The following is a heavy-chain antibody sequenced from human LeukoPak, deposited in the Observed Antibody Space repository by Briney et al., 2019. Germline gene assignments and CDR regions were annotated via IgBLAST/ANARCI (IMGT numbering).Heavy chain of an antibody. Sequence: GGSLRLSCAAFGFTVSSTYMTWVLQAPEKGLEWVSVIYSSGATSYADSVKGRFTISRDNSENTLHLQMNSLRAEDTAVYYCAKDTSLVMGYSYGYSSPDYWGQGTLVTVSS. J-gene: IGHJ4*02. D-gene: IGHD5-18*01. CDR2: IYSSGAT. CDR3: AKDTSLVMGYSYGYSSPDY. V-gene: IGHV3-53*01. CDR1: GFTVSSTY.